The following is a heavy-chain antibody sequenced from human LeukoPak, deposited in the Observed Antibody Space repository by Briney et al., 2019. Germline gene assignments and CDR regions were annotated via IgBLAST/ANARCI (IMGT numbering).Heavy chain of an antibody. J-gene: IGHJ4*02. CDR3: ARALADSRGYYLGFDY. CDR1: GYTFTGYY. Sequence: GASVKVSCKASGYTFTGYYMHWVRQAPGQGLEWMGWINPNSGGTNYAQKFQGRVTMTRDTSISTAYMELSRLRSDDTALYYCARALADSRGYYLGFDYWGQGTLVTVSS. V-gene: IGHV1-2*02. CDR2: INPNSGGT. D-gene: IGHD3-22*01.